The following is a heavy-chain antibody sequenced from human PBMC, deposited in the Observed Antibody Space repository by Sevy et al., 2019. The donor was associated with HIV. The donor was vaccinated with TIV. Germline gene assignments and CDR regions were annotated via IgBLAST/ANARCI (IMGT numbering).Heavy chain of an antibody. D-gene: IGHD3-10*01. J-gene: IGHJ5*02. CDR1: GYTFTSSD. CDR3: ARGHIGRGVMGNWFDP. CDR2: MNPKSGNT. V-gene: IGHV1-8*03. Sequence: ASVKVSCKTSGYTFTSSDIFWVRQATGQGLEWMGWMNPKSGNTGYAKKFQGRVTITRNTSISTAYMELSSLRSDDTAVYYCARGHIGRGVMGNWFDPWGQGTLVTVSS.